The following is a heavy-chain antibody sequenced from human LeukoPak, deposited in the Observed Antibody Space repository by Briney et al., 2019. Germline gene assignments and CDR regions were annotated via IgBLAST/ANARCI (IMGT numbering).Heavy chain of an antibody. V-gene: IGHV1-3*01. CDR3: AREGLLLERAFDI. D-gene: IGHD1-26*01. CDR2: INVGNGNT. CDR1: GYTFTIYA. J-gene: IGHJ3*02. Sequence: ASVKVSCKASGYTFTIYAMHWVRQAPGQRLEWMGWINVGNGNTKYSQKFQGRVTITRDTSASTAYMELSSLRSEDTAVYYRAREGLLLERAFDIWGQGTMVTVSS.